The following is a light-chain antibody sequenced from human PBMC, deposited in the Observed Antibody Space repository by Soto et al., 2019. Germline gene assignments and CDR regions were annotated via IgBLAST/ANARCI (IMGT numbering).Light chain of an antibody. V-gene: IGKV1-5*03. CDR3: QQYNSYWK. CDR1: QSISNL. CDR2: KTS. Sequence: DIQMTQCPSTLSASVGDRVTITCRASQSISNLLAWYQQKPGKAPKLLIYKTSILESGVPSRFSGSGSGTEFTLTISSLQPDDFATYYCQQYNSYWKFGQGTKVDIK. J-gene: IGKJ1*01.